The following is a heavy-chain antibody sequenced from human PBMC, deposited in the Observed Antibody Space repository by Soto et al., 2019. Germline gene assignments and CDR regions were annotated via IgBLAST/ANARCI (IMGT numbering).Heavy chain of an antibody. CDR3: GSLEGLATAAYYFDF. CDR1: DDSINSDKYY. Sequence: PSETLSLTCSVSDDSINSDKYYWGWIRQPPGKGLEWIGSIYYRGNAYYNPSLQTRVTISLDKSKSQFSLKLKSLTAPHSVGYCCGSLEGLATAAYYFDFWGPGALVTVS. D-gene: IGHD6-13*01. V-gene: IGHV4-39*01. J-gene: IGHJ4*02. CDR2: IYYRGNA.